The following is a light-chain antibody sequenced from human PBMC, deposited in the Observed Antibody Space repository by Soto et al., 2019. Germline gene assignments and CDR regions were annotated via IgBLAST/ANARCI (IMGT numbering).Light chain of an antibody. CDR2: AAS. Sequence: DIQMTQSPSSLSASVGDRVTITCRASQGISSDLAWYQQKPGKVPKVLIYAASTLHSGVPSRFSGSGSGTEFTLTISNVQPEDVAPYYCQKYYSAPETFGQGTKVEI. CDR3: QKYYSAPET. CDR1: QGISSD. V-gene: IGKV1-27*01. J-gene: IGKJ1*01.